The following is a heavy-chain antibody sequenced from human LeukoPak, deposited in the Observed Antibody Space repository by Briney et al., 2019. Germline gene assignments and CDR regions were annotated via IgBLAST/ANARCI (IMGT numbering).Heavy chain of an antibody. J-gene: IGHJ4*02. V-gene: IGHV3-21*01. D-gene: IGHD1-1*01. CDR3: ARGDNWNFAYLDY. CDR1: GFTFDDYA. CDR2: ISSSGSYI. Sequence: GGSLRLSCAASGFTFDDYAMHWVRQAPGKGLEWVSSISSSGSYIYYADSLKGRFTISRGNAKNSLYLQMNSLRAEDTAVYYCARGDNWNFAYLDYWGQGTLVTVSS.